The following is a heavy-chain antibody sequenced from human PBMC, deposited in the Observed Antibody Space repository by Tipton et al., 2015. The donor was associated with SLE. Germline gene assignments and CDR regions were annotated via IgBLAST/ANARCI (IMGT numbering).Heavy chain of an antibody. J-gene: IGHJ3*02. D-gene: IGHD6-19*01. V-gene: IGHV4-59*01. CDR3: AREGGWGAFDN. Sequence: TLSLTCTVSGGSISSYYWSWIRQPPGKGLEWIGYIYYSGSTNHNPSLKSRVTISVDTFKNQFSLKLTSVTAADTAVYYCAREGGWGAFDNWGQGTMVTVSS. CDR2: IYYSGST. CDR1: GGSISSYY.